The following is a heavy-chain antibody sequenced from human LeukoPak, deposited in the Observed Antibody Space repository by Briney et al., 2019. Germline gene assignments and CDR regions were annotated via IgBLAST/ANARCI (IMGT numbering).Heavy chain of an antibody. D-gene: IGHD2-2*01. CDR3: ARHKAEGVVVVDY. V-gene: IGHV4-39*01. J-gene: IGHJ4*02. CDR2: IYYSRST. Sequence: SETLSPTCTVSGGSISSSSYYWGWIRQPPGKGLEWIGSIYYSRSTYYNPTLKSRVTISVDTSKNQFSLKLSSVTAADTAVYYCARHKAEGVVVVDYWGQGTLVTVSS. CDR1: GGSISSSSYY.